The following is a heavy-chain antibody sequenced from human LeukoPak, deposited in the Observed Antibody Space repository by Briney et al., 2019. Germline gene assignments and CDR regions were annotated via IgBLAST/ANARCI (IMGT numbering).Heavy chain of an antibody. D-gene: IGHD1-26*01. Sequence: GGSLRLSCAASGFTFSSYSMNWVRQAPGKGLEWVSSISSSSSYIYYADSVKGRFTISRDNAKNSLYLQMNSLRAEDTAVYYCAMKGGSQYYYYYMDVWGKGTTVTVSS. CDR1: GFTFSSYS. V-gene: IGHV3-21*01. CDR2: ISSSSSYI. CDR3: AMKGGSQYYYYYMDV. J-gene: IGHJ6*03.